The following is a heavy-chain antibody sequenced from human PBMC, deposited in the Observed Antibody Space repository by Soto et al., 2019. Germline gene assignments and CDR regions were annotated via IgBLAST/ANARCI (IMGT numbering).Heavy chain of an antibody. D-gene: IGHD5-12*01. CDR2: INSDGSST. J-gene: IGHJ6*03. CDR1: GFTFSSYW. CDR3: ASEALGSFVMDV. Sequence: GGSLRLSCAASGFTFSSYWMHWVRQAPGKGLVWVSRINSDGSSTSYADSVKGRFTISRDNAKNTLYLQMNSLRAEDTAVYYCASEALGSFVMDVWSKGTTVTVSS. V-gene: IGHV3-74*01.